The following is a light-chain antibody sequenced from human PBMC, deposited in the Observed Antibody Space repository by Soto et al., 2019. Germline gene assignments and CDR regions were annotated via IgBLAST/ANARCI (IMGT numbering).Light chain of an antibody. CDR3: QQYDNWPPYN. V-gene: IGKV3-15*01. J-gene: IGKJ2*01. CDR1: QSVSIN. Sequence: EIVMTQSPATLSVSPGERATLSCRASQSVSINLAWYQQKPGQAPRLLIYAASTRASGVPARFSASGSETDFYLTISSLQPEDFAIYYCQQYDNWPPYNFGQGTKLDIK. CDR2: AAS.